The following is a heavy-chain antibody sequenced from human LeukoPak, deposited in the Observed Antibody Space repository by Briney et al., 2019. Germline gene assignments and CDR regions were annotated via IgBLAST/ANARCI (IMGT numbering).Heavy chain of an antibody. J-gene: IGHJ5*02. V-gene: IGHV4-34*01. Sequence: SETLSLTCAVYGGSFSGYYWSWIRQPPGKGLEWIGEINHSGSTNYNPSLKSRVTISVDTSKNQFSLKLSSVTAADAAVYYCARGGYDILTGYYRSWFDPWGQGTLVTVSS. CDR1: GGSFSGYY. CDR3: ARGGYDILTGYYRSWFDP. CDR2: INHSGST. D-gene: IGHD3-9*01.